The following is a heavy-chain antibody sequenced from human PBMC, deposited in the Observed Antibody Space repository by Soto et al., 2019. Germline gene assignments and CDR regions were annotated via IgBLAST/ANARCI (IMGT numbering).Heavy chain of an antibody. CDR2: ISGRSTTT. CDR3: VRDGILSASMGSGYYYYLDV. Sequence: PGGSQRLSCAASGCPFSSYNMNWVRKAPGKGLEWVAYISGRSTTTHFADSVRGRFTISRDDGKDSVYLQMNSLRAEDTAVYYCVRDGILSASMGSGYYYYLDVWGKGTMVTVSS. J-gene: IGHJ6*03. V-gene: IGHV3-48*01. D-gene: IGHD1-26*01. CDR1: GCPFSSYN.